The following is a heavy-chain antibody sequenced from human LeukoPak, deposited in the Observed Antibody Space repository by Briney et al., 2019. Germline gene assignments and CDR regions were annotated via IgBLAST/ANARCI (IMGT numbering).Heavy chain of an antibody. CDR3: ARWTVTYYYDSSGYTDY. CDR2: IYYSGST. D-gene: IGHD3-22*01. Sequence: PSETLSLTCTVSGVSISGYYWSWIRQHPGKGLEWIGYIYYSGSTYYNPSLKSRVTISVDTSKNQFSLKLSSVTAADTAVYYCARWTVTYYYDSSGYTDYWGQGTLVTVSS. CDR1: GVSISGYY. J-gene: IGHJ4*02. V-gene: IGHV4-31*03.